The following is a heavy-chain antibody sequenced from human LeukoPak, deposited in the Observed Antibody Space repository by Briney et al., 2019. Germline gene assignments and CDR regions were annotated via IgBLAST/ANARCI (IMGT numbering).Heavy chain of an antibody. V-gene: IGHV3-30-3*02. CDR3: AKTLNGINDYYDSSGLDY. J-gene: IGHJ4*02. D-gene: IGHD3-22*01. Sequence: PGGSLRLSCAASGFTFSSYAMHWVRQAPGKGLEWVAVISYDGSNKYYADSVKGRFTISRDNSKNTLYLQMNSLRAEDTAVYYCAKTLNGINDYYDSSGLDYWGQGTLVTVSS. CDR1: GFTFSSYA. CDR2: ISYDGSNK.